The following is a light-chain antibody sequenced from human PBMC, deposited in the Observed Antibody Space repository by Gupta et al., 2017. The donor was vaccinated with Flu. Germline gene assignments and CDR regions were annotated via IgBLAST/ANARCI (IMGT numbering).Light chain of an antibody. Sequence: EIVLTQSPATLSLSPGERPTLSCRPSQRVGTYLDWYQQKPCQTPRLLIYDASNSDTGITARFSGSGYAKDFTLSISSRIQEDFAVYYCQKLSNWPPYSFGQGTRLEI. CDR2: DAS. CDR3: QKLSNWPPYS. V-gene: IGKV3-11*01. CDR1: QRVGTY. J-gene: IGKJ2*03.